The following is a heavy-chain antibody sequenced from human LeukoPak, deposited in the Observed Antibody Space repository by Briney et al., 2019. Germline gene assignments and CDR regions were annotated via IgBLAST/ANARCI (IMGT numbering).Heavy chain of an antibody. Sequence: PSQTLSLTCTVSGGSISSGSYYWSWIRQPAGKGLEWIGRIYTSGSTNYNPSLKSRVTISVDTSKNQFSLKLSSVTAADTAVYYCARGAHYYDSSGYYPSFDYWSQGTLVTVSS. V-gene: IGHV4-61*02. CDR1: GGSISSGSYY. CDR2: IYTSGST. CDR3: ARGAHYYDSSGYYPSFDY. J-gene: IGHJ4*02. D-gene: IGHD3-22*01.